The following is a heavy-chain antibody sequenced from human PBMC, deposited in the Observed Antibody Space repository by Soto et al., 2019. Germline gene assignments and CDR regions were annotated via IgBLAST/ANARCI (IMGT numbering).Heavy chain of an antibody. CDR1: GYTFTSYY. V-gene: IGHV1-46*01. CDR3: ARALVADRQYYYYGMDV. J-gene: IGHJ6*02. D-gene: IGHD6-6*01. CDR2: INPSGGST. Sequence: EASVKVSCTASGYTFTSYYMYWVRQAPGQGLEWMGIINPSGGSTSYAQKFQGRVTMTRDTSTSTVYMELSSLRSEDTAVYYCARALVADRQYYYYGMDVWGQGTTVTVAS.